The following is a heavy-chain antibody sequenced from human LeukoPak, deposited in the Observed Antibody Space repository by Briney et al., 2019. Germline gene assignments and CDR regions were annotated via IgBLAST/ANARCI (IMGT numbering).Heavy chain of an antibody. CDR1: GFTFSNSW. J-gene: IGHJ4*02. D-gene: IGHD3-10*01. CDR3: TTSLGFGELLYY. Sequence: GGSLRLSCAASGFTFSNSWMSWVRQAPGKGLEWVFRIKSKTDGGTTDYAATVKGRFTISRDDSKNTLYLQMNSLKTEDTGVYYCTTSLGFGELLYYWGQGTLVTVSS. V-gene: IGHV3-15*01. CDR2: IKSKTDGGTT.